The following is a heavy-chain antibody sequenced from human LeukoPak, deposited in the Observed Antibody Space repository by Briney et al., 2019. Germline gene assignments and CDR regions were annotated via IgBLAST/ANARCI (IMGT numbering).Heavy chain of an antibody. Sequence: SQTLSLTCAVSGYSVSNGGYSWSWIRQPLGKGLEWVGYVYHVGFTSYNPSLKSRVTMSVDTSKNQFSLKLSSVTAADTAVYYCAADAYYDSSGYYSFDIWGQGTMVTVSS. CDR3: AADAYYDSSGYYSFDI. D-gene: IGHD3-22*01. CDR1: GYSVSNGGYS. J-gene: IGHJ3*02. CDR2: VYHVGFT. V-gene: IGHV4-30-2*01.